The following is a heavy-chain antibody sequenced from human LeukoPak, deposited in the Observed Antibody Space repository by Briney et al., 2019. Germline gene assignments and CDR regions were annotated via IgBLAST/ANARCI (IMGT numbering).Heavy chain of an antibody. CDR2: IYHSGST. Sequence: SETLSLTCTVSGYSISSGYYWGWIRQPPGKGLEWIGSIYHSGSTYYNPSLKSRVAISVDTSKNRFSLKLSSVTAADTAVYYCARELYGGLDYWGQGTLVTVSS. CDR3: ARELYGGLDY. J-gene: IGHJ4*02. D-gene: IGHD4-23*01. V-gene: IGHV4-38-2*02. CDR1: GYSISSGYY.